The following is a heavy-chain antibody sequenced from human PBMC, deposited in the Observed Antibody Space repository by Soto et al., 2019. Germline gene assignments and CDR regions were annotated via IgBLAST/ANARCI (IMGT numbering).Heavy chain of an antibody. CDR1: GYTFTSYD. CDR2: MNPNSGNT. V-gene: IGHV1-8*01. D-gene: IGHD3-3*01. J-gene: IGHJ3*02. CDR3: ARGRYYDFWSGYFDASDI. Sequence: QVQLVQSGAEVKKPGASVKVSCKASGYTFTSYDINWVRQATGQGLEWMGWMNPNSGNTGYAQKFQGRVTMTRNTSISTAYMELSSLRSEDTAVYYCARGRYYDFWSGYFDASDIWGQGTMVTVSS.